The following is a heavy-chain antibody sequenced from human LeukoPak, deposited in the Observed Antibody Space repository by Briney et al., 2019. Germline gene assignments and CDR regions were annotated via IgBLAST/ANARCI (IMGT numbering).Heavy chain of an antibody. CDR2: IRSKAYGGTT. J-gene: IGHJ5*01. V-gene: IGHV3-49*04. Sequence: GRSLRLSCTASGFTFGDYAMSWVRQAPGKGLEWVGFIRSKAYGGTTEYAASVKGRFTISSDDSKSIAYLQMNSLKTEDTALYYCAGASRAAAAGTFDFWGQGTQVTVSS. CDR1: GFTFGDYA. D-gene: IGHD6-13*01. CDR3: AGASRAAAAGTFDF.